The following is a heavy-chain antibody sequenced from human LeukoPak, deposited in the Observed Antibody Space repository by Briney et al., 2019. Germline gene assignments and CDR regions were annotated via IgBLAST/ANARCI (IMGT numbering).Heavy chain of an antibody. Sequence: GGSLRLSCAASGFALRSYTVTWVRQAPGKGLEWVSSISSTSAYIYYAESVKGRFSISRDNVDNVIHLQMSSLTNEDTAVYYCARVAVAGPTGWFDSWGHGTLVTASS. V-gene: IGHV3-21*01. D-gene: IGHD6-19*01. CDR2: ISSTSAYI. J-gene: IGHJ5*01. CDR3: ARVAVAGPTGWFDS. CDR1: GFALRSYT.